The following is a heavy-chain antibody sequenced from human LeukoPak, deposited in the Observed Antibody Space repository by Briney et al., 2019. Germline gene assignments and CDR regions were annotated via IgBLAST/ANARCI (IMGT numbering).Heavy chain of an antibody. CDR2: ISGSGGST. Sequence: GGSLRLSWAASGFTFSSYAMSWVRQAPGKGLEWVSAISGSGGSTYYADSVKGRFTISRDNSKNTLYLQMNSLRAEDTAVYYCAKVDIAVAGNSEYFQHWGQGTLVTVSS. CDR1: GFTFSSYA. D-gene: IGHD6-19*01. V-gene: IGHV3-23*01. CDR3: AKVDIAVAGNSEYFQH. J-gene: IGHJ1*01.